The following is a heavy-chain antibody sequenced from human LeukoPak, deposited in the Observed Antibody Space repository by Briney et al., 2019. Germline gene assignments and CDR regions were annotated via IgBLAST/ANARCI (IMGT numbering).Heavy chain of an antibody. CDR1: GFTFSGYA. D-gene: IGHD6-13*01. CDR3: VKSASTWYLFDY. Sequence: GGSLRLSCSASGFTFSGYAMHWVRQAPGKGLEYVSAIISNGESTYYSDSVKDRFTISRDNSKNTLYLQMSSPRPEDTAVYYCVKSASTWYLFDYWGQGTLVTVSS. V-gene: IGHV3-64*03. CDR2: IISNGEST. J-gene: IGHJ4*02.